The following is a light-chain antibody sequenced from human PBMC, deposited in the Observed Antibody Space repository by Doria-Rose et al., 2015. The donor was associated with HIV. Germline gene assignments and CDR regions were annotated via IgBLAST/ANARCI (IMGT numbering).Light chain of an antibody. Sequence: AIRMTQSPSSLSASTGDRVTITCRANQDISNYLAWYQQKPGKAPKLLIYAASTLQSGVPSRFSGSGSGTDFTLTISYLQSEDFATYYCQQYYSHPPTFDQGTKVEVK. J-gene: IGKJ1*01. CDR3: QQYYSHPPT. V-gene: IGKV1-8*01. CDR2: AAS. CDR1: QDISNY.